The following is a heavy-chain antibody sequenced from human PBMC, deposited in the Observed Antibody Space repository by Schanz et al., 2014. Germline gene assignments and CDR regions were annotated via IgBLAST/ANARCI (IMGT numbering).Heavy chain of an antibody. CDR3: ARDHPHRGVTGYYNDV. CDR1: GFTFFTYN. CDR2: IGSSSTTM. Sequence: EVYLVESGGGLVQPGGSLRLSCAASGFTFFTYNMNWVRQAPGRGLEWISYIGSSSTTMYYADSVKGRFTISRDNAKNSLYLQMNSLRDEDTAVYYCARDHPHRGVTGYYNDVWGQGTLVTVSS. D-gene: IGHD3-9*01. V-gene: IGHV3-48*02. J-gene: IGHJ6*02.